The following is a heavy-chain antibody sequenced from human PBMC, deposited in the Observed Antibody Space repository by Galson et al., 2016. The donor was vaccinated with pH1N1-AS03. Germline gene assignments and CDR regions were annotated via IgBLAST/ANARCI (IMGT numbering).Heavy chain of an antibody. Sequence: SLRLSCATSGFSFSTTWMTWVRQAPGKGLEFVANIKEDGSVRHYAGSVKGRFIISRDNAQNSLYLQMNSLGVEDTALYYCVRDPFFSSFDIWGQGTVVTVS. CDR3: VRDPFFSSFDI. J-gene: IGHJ3*02. CDR2: IKEDGSVR. V-gene: IGHV3-7*01. CDR1: GFSFSTTW.